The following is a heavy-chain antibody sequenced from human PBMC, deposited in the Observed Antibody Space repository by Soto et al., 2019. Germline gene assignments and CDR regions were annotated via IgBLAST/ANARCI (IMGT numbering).Heavy chain of an antibody. Sequence: QVQLQESGPGLVKPSETLSLTCTVSGGSISSYYWSWIRQPPGKGLEWIGYIYYSGSTNYNPSLKSRVTISVDTSKNQFSLKLSSVTAADTAVYYCASEAGTTVTTSPFDYWGQGTLVTVSS. CDR3: ASEAGTTVTTSPFDY. J-gene: IGHJ4*02. CDR1: GGSISSYY. V-gene: IGHV4-59*01. CDR2: IYYSGST. D-gene: IGHD4-17*01.